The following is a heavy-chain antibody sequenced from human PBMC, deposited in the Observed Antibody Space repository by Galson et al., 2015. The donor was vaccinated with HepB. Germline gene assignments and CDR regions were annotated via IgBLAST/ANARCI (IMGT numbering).Heavy chain of an antibody. J-gene: IGHJ4*02. CDR1: GYSFTTFW. Sequence: QSGAEVKKPGESVTISCKGSGYSFTTFWITWVRQIPGKGLEWMGRIDPSDSYTDYSPSFQGHVTISVDKSITTAYLQWSSLKASDTAIHYCASRHYYFRSGTVYNVSDYWGQGTLVTVSS. V-gene: IGHV5-10-1*01. CDR2: IDPSDSYT. D-gene: IGHD3-10*01. CDR3: ASRHYYFRSGTVYNVSDY.